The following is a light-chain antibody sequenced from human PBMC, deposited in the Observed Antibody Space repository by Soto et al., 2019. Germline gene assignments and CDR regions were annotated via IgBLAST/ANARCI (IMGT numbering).Light chain of an antibody. CDR2: GAS. CDR3: QQYGNSRGT. Sequence: EIVLTQSPGTLSLSPGERATLSCRASQSVSNNYLAWYQQKPGQAPRLLIYGASNRATGIPDRFSGSGSGTDFTLTISGLEPEDSAVYYCQQYGNSRGTFGQGTKVDI. J-gene: IGKJ1*01. CDR1: QSVSNNY. V-gene: IGKV3-20*01.